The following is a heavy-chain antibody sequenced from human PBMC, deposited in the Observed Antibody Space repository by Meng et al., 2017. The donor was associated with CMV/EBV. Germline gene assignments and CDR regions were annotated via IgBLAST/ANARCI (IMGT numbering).Heavy chain of an antibody. Sequence: ASVKVSCKASGYTFTSYDINWVRQATGQGLEWMGWMNPNSGNTGYAQKFQGRVTMTRNTSISTAYMELSSLRSEDTAVYYCARDSVRDIVVVPAADYYYYGMDVWGQGTTVTVSS. D-gene: IGHD2-2*01. CDR1: GYTFTSYD. J-gene: IGHJ6*02. CDR3: ARDSVRDIVVVPAADYYYYGMDV. CDR2: MNPNSGNT. V-gene: IGHV1-8*01.